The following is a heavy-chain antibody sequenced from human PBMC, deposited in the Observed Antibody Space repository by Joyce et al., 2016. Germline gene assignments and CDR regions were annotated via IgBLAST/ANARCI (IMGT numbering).Heavy chain of an antibody. CDR1: GFPFTGYF. CDR3: ARSHHFGDYWYFDL. CDR2: INPYSGDT. Sequence: QVQLVQSGAEVKKPGASVKVSCRASGFPFTGYFLHWVRQAPGQRGEWMGRINPYSGDTIYAQEFLGRGSMTRDTSISTASMELRRLKSDDTAVYYCARSHHFGDYWYFDLWGRGSLVTVSS. D-gene: IGHD4-17*01. V-gene: IGHV1-2*02. J-gene: IGHJ2*01.